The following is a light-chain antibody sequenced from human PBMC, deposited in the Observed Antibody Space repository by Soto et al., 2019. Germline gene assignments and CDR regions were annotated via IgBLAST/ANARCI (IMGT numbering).Light chain of an antibody. CDR3: QQYGSSPQT. CDR2: GAS. V-gene: IGKV3-20*01. Sequence: EIVLTQYPGTLSLSPGERATLSCRASQSVSSSYLAWYQQKPGQAPRLLIYGASSRATGIPDRFSGSGSGTDFTLTISRLEPEDFAVYYCQQYGSSPQTFGQGTRLETK. J-gene: IGKJ5*01. CDR1: QSVSSSY.